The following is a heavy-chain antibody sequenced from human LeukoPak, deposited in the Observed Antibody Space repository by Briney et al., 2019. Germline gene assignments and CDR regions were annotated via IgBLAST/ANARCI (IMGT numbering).Heavy chain of an antibody. CDR2: ISDSGGST. V-gene: IGHV3-23*01. Sequence: GGSLRLSCVVSGFTFKNCAMSWVRQAPGKGLEWVSTISDSGGSTYYADPVKGRFTISRDNSKNTLYLQMNSPRAEDTAVYYCAKGPSVGATRSVWDYWGQGTLVTVSS. J-gene: IGHJ4*02. CDR3: AKGPSVGATRSVWDY. D-gene: IGHD1-26*01. CDR1: GFTFKNCA.